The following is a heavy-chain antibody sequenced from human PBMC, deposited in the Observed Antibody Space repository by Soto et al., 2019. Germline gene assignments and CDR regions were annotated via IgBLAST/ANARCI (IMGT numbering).Heavy chain of an antibody. V-gene: IGHV3-33*01. Sequence: QVQLVESGGGVVQPGRSLRLSCAASGFTFRNHGMHWVRQAPGKGLEWVAVIWYDGSNQYYAESVKGRFTISRDNSKDTMYLQMNSLRDEDTAVYYCARWSNTKVVDPWGQGTLVTVSS. J-gene: IGHJ5*02. CDR3: ARWSNTKVVDP. CDR2: IWYDGSNQ. CDR1: GFTFRNHG. D-gene: IGHD1-26*01.